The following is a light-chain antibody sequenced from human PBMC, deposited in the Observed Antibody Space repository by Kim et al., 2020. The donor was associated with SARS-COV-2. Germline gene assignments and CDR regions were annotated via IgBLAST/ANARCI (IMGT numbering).Light chain of an antibody. Sequence: TGSSSCSRSSGRLARSYEQWYQQRPGASPATVIYEHYQRPSGVPDRFSCSCDRCSYSASLTIYGLKTEDEADYCCQSYDSCNQGVFGGGTRLTVL. J-gene: IGLJ3*02. CDR3: QSYDSCNQGV. V-gene: IGLV6-57*01. CDR2: EHY. CDR1: SGRLARSY.